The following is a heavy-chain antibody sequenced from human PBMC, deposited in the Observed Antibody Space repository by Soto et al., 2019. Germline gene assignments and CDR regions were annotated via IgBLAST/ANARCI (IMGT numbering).Heavy chain of an antibody. CDR3: ARGRGGDYGMDV. D-gene: IGHD3-10*01. Sequence: TLSLTCTVSGGSISSGDYYWSWIRQHPGQGLEWIGYIYYSGSTYYNPSLKSRITISVDTSKRQFSLKLTSVTAADTAVYYCARGRGGDYGMDVWGQGTTVTVSS. J-gene: IGHJ6*02. V-gene: IGHV4-31*03. CDR1: GGSISSGDYY. CDR2: IYYSGST.